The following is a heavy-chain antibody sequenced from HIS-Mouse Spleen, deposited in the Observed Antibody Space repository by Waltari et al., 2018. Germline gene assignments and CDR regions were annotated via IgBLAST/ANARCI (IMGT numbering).Heavy chain of an antibody. CDR1: GYTFTGYY. CDR2: INPNSGGT. CDR3: ARDARALTFGGVIVIYYFDY. Sequence: QVQLVQSGAEVKKPGASVKVSCKASGYTFTGYYMHWVRQAPGQGLEWMGWINPNSGGTNYAQKFQGRVTMTRDTSISTAYMGLSRLRSDDTAVYYCARDARALTFGGVIVIYYFDYWGQGTLVTVSS. J-gene: IGHJ4*02. V-gene: IGHV1-2*02. D-gene: IGHD3-16*02.